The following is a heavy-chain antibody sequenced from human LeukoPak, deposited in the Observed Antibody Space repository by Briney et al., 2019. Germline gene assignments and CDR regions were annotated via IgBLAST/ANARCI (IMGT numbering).Heavy chain of an antibody. D-gene: IGHD6-19*01. CDR2: IKSKTDGGTT. Sequence: GGSLRLSCAASGFTFSNAWMSWVRQAPGKGLEWVGRIKSKTDGGTTDYAAPVKGRFTISRDDSKNTLYLQMNSLKTEDTAVYYCTTGGQWLDDAFDIWGQGTMVTVSS. V-gene: IGHV3-15*01. J-gene: IGHJ3*02. CDR1: GFTFSNAW. CDR3: TTGGQWLDDAFDI.